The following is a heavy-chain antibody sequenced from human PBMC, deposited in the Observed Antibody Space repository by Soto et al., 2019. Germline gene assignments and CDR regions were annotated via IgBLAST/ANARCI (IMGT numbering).Heavy chain of an antibody. CDR2: ISSSGGFI. CDR1: GFTFTSYS. Sequence: EVQLVESGGGLVKPGGSLRLSCAASGFTFTSYSITWVRQAPGKGLEWVSSISSSGGFIFYADSVKGRFTSSRDDARNSAYLKMNSLRAEDTAVYYCARGGNGFDYWGQGTLVTVSS. J-gene: IGHJ4*02. V-gene: IGHV3-21*01. D-gene: IGHD5-12*01. CDR3: ARGGNGFDY.